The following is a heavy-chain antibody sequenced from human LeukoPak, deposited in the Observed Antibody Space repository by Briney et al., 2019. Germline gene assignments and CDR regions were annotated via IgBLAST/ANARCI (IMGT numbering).Heavy chain of an antibody. CDR2: IKRDGSEK. CDR3: ARGPNSNWSGLDF. V-gene: IGHV3-7*01. Sequence: PGGSLRLSCAASGFTFSNFWMHWVRQAPGKGLEWVANIKRDGSEKYYVDSVKGRFTVSRDNAKNTLYLQVNNLRAEDTAVYYCARGPNSNWSGLDFWGQGTLLTVSS. J-gene: IGHJ4*02. D-gene: IGHD6-6*01. CDR1: GFTFSNFW.